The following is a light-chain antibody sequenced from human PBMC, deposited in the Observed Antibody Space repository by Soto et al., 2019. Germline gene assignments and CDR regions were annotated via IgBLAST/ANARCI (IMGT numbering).Light chain of an antibody. CDR1: QSLAYSDGNTY. CDR3: LQGTYWPQT. CDR2: KVA. V-gene: IGKV2-30*01. J-gene: IGKJ2*01. Sequence: DVVMTQSPVSLPVILGQSASISCRSSQSLAYSDGNTYLSWFHQRPGQSPRRLLYKVANRDSGAPDRFSGSGSGTESTMKISRVEAEDVWVYYCLQGTYWPQTFGQGTKLEIE.